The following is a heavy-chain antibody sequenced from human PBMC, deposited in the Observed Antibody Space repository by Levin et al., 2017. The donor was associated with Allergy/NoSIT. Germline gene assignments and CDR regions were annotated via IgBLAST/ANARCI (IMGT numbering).Heavy chain of an antibody. D-gene: IGHD6-13*01. CDR1: GGTFSSYA. Sequence: KISCKASGGTFSSYAISWVRQAPGQGLEWMGGIIPIFGTANYAQKFQGRVTITADESTSTAYMELSSLRSEDTAVYYCASKTRAAAGTGLGYYYGMDVWGQGTTVTVSS. CDR3: ASKTRAAAGTGLGYYYGMDV. V-gene: IGHV1-69*01. CDR2: IIPIFGTA. J-gene: IGHJ6*02.